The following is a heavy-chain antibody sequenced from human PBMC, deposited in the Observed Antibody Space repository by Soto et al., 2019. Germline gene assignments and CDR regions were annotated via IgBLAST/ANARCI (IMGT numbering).Heavy chain of an antibody. J-gene: IGHJ4*02. D-gene: IGHD6-19*01. CDR3: ARSRDSNAWYSLDY. V-gene: IGHV3-23*01. CDR2: INGRGETT. Sequence: EVQLLESGGGVVQPGGSLRLSCAASGFSFSSSAMNWVRQAPGGGLEWVSSINGRGETTYYKPSVNGLFTISRDSSRDALYLQMTSLRAEDSALYYCARSRDSNAWYSLDYWGQGTLVTVSS. CDR1: GFSFSSSA.